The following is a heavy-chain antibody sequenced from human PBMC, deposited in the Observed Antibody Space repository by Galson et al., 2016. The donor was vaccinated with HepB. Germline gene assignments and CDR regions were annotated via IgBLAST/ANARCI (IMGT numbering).Heavy chain of an antibody. Sequence: LRLSCAASGFTFSNYAISWVRQAPGKGLEWVSGISDSGGSTYFADSVMGRFTISRDNSKNTLYLQMNSLRVDDTAVYYCAKGTTLQVHFGYFDHWGQGTLVTVSS. CDR2: ISDSGGST. CDR3: AKGTTLQVHFGYFDH. J-gene: IGHJ4*02. V-gene: IGHV3-23*01. CDR1: GFTFSNYA. D-gene: IGHD1-1*01.